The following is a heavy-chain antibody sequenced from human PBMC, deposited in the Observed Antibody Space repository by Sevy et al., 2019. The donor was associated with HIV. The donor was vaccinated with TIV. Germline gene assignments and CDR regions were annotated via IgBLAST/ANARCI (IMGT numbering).Heavy chain of an antibody. D-gene: IGHD1-7*01. CDR2: INQDGSVN. CDR1: GFSLNSYW. Sequence: GGSLRLSCVASGFSLNSYWMLWVRQAPGKGLEWVANINQDGSVNYYADSVKGRFTISRDNARNLVSLQMNILRVEDTAVYYCVRAIGTADSIWGQGTLVTVSS. V-gene: IGHV3-7*01. J-gene: IGHJ4*02. CDR3: VRAIGTADSI.